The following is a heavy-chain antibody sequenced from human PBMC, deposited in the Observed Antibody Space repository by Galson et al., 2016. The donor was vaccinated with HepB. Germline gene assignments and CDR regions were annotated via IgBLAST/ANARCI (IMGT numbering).Heavy chain of an antibody. CDR1: GGSVSSSSYY. Sequence: ETLSLTCTVSGGSVSSSSYYWGWIRQPPGEGLEWIGSSYYSGSTYYNPSLKSRVTISVDMSKNQFYLKVSSVTAADTAVYYCARDGRLGEKGLYDFWGQGTLVTVSS. CDR2: SYYSGST. D-gene: IGHD3-10*01. V-gene: IGHV4-39*02. J-gene: IGHJ4*02. CDR3: ARDGRLGEKGLYDF.